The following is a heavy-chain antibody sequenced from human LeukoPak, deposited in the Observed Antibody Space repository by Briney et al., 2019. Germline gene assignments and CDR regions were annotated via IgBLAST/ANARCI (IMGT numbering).Heavy chain of an antibody. CDR3: ARDGLYGSGSYYNHIDY. D-gene: IGHD3-10*01. J-gene: IGHJ4*02. CDR2: ISSSSSYI. Sequence: PGGSLRLSCAASGFTFSSYSMNWVRQAPGKGLEWVSSISSSSSYIYYADSVKGRFTISRDNAKNSLYLQMNSLRAEDTAVYYCARDGLYGSGSYYNHIDYWGQGTLVTVSS. CDR1: GFTFSSYS. V-gene: IGHV3-21*01.